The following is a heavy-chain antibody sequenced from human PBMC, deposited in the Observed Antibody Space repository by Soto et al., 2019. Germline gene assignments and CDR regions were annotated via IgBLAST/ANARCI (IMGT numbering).Heavy chain of an antibody. CDR3: ERDEGKPTSAEYFQH. V-gene: IGHV3-21*01. CDR2: ISSSSSYI. J-gene: IGHJ1*01. D-gene: IGHD1-26*01. CDR1: GFTFSSYS. Sequence: GWSLRLSFAASGFTFSSYSMNWVRQAPGKGLEWVSSISSSSSYIYYADSVKGRFTISRDNAKNSLYLQMNSLRAEDKAVYYCERDEGKPTSAEYFQHWGQGTLVPVSS.